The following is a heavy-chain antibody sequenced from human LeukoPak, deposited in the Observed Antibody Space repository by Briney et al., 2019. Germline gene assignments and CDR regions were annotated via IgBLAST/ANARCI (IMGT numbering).Heavy chain of an antibody. CDR2: ISSSSSYI. Sequence: GGSLRLSCAASGFTFSGYSMNWVRQAPGKGLEWVSSISSSSSYIYYADSVKGRFTISRDNAKNSLYLQMNSLRAEDTAVYYCARGQYYYDSSGYYPDAFDIWGQGTMVTVSS. J-gene: IGHJ3*02. V-gene: IGHV3-21*01. CDR1: GFTFSGYS. D-gene: IGHD3-22*01. CDR3: ARGQYYYDSSGYYPDAFDI.